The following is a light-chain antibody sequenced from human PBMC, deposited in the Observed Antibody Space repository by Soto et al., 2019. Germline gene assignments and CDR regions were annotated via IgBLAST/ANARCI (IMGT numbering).Light chain of an antibody. CDR2: GAS. CDR3: QQYGSSPRYT. V-gene: IGKV3-20*01. J-gene: IGKJ2*01. Sequence: EIVLTQSPGTLSLSPGQRATLSCRASQSLSSSYLAWYQQKPGQAPRLLIYGASSRATGIPDRFSGSGSGTDFTLTISRLGPEDFAVYYCQQYGSSPRYTFGQGTRLEIK. CDR1: QSLSSSY.